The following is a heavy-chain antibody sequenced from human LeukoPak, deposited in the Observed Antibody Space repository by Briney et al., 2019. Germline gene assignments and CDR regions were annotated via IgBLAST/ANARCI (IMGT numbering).Heavy chain of an antibody. CDR2: ISGSGGST. J-gene: IGHJ2*01. CDR3: AKDRTVGASYWYFDL. V-gene: IGHV3-23*01. D-gene: IGHD1-26*01. Sequence: PGGSLRLSCAASGFTFSSYAMSWVRQAPGKGLEWVSAISGSGGSTYYADSVKGRFTISRDTSKNILFLQMNTLRAEDTAIYHCAKDRTVGASYWYFDLWGRGTLVTVSS. CDR1: GFTFSSYA.